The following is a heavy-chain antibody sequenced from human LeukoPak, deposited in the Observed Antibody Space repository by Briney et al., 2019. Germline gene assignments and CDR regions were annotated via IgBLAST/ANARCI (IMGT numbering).Heavy chain of an antibody. CDR3: AKSITGNPQTYFDY. J-gene: IGHJ4*02. CDR1: GFTFDDYA. V-gene: IGHV3-9*01. Sequence: GGSLRLSCAASGFTFDDYAMHRVRQAPGKGLEWVSGISWNSGSIGYADSVKGRFTISRDNAKNSLYLQMNSLRAEDTALYYCAKSITGNPQTYFDYWGQGTLVTVSS. CDR2: ISWNSGSI. D-gene: IGHD2-8*02.